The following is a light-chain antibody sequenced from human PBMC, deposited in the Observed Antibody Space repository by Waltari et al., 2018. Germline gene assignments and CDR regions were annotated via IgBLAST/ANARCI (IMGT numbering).Light chain of an antibody. CDR2: QDS. J-gene: IGLJ2*01. V-gene: IGLV3-1*01. CDR3: QAWDTTTVV. CDR1: RLGEKY. Sequence: SYELTQPASVSVSPGQTATITCPGDRLGEKYACWYRQKPGQSPVVVIYQDSKRPSGIPERISGSNSGNTATLTISGTQAMDEADYYCQAWDTTTVVFGGGTKLTVL.